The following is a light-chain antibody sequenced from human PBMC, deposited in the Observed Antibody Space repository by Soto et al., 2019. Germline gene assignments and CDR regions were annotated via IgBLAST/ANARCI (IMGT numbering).Light chain of an antibody. J-gene: IGKJ2*01. CDR3: QQYNHYSSYT. CDR2: KAS. V-gene: IGKV1-5*03. Sequence: DIQMTQFPSTLSASVGDRVTITCRASQSISNWLDWYQQKPGKAPKRLIYKASVLQSGVPSRFSGSGSGTEFTLTIISLQPDDFATYYCQQYNHYSSYTFGRGTKLEIK. CDR1: QSISNW.